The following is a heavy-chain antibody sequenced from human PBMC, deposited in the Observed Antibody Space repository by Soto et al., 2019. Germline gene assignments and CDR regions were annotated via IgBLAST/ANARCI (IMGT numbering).Heavy chain of an antibody. J-gene: IGHJ5*02. CDR3: ARGPEWELPPAGWFGP. CDR1: GGSISSGGYY. CDR2: IYYSGST. V-gene: IGHV4-31*03. Sequence: QVQLQESGPGLVKPSQTLSLTCTVSGGSISSGGYYWSWIRQHPGKGLEWIGYIYYSGSTYYNPSLKSRVTISVRTSQNPFSLEPSSVTAADTAVYYCARGPEWELPPAGWFGPWGQGTLVTVSS. D-gene: IGHD1-26*01.